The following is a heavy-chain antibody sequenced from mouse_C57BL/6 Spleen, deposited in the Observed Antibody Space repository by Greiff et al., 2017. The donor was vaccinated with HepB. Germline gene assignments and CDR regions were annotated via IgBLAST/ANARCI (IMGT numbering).Heavy chain of an antibody. J-gene: IGHJ3*01. CDR2: ISYDGSN. V-gene: IGHV3-6*01. Sequence: EVQLVESGPGLVKPSQSLSLTCSVTGYSITSGYYWNWIRQFPGNKLEWMGYISYDGSNNYNPSLKNRISITRDTSKNQFFLKLNSVTTEDTATYYCARVDYGSSPWFAYWGQGTLVTVSA. CDR3: ARVDYGSSPWFAY. D-gene: IGHD1-1*01. CDR1: GYSITSGYY.